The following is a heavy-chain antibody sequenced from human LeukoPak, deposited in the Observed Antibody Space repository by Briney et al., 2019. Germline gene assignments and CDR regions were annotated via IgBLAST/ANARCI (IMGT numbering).Heavy chain of an antibody. CDR1: GGSISSGSYY. CDR2: INHSGST. D-gene: IGHD6-19*01. CDR3: ARDRLYSSGWYSGTKGVSDY. Sequence: PSETLSLTCTVSGGSISSGSYYWSWIRQPPGKGLEWIGEINHSGSTNYNPSLKSRAAISVDTSKNQFSLKLSSVTAADTAVYYCARDRLYSSGWYSGTKGVSDYWGQGTLVTVSS. J-gene: IGHJ4*02. V-gene: IGHV4-39*07.